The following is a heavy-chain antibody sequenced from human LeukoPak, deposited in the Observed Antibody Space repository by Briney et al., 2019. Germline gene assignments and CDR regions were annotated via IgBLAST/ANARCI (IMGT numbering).Heavy chain of an antibody. CDR1: GFTFSSYG. Sequence: GSLRLSCAASGFTFSSYGMHWVRQAPGKGLEWVAVISYDGSNKYYADSVKGRFTISRDNSKNTLYLQMNSLRAEDTAVYYCASHMTTDYDYWGQGTLVTVSS. CDR3: ASHMTTDYDY. CDR2: ISYDGSNK. J-gene: IGHJ4*02. V-gene: IGHV3-30*03. D-gene: IGHD4-17*01.